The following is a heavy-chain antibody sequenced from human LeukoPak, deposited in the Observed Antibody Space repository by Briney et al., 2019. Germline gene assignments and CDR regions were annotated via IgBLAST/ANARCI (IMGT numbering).Heavy chain of an antibody. D-gene: IGHD2-15*01. CDR3: ASMRRYCSGGSCYRDASDI. V-gene: IGHV4-59*01. Sequence: PSETLSLTCTVSGGSISSYYWSWIRQPPGKGLEWIGYIYYSGSTNYNPSLKSRVTISVDTSKNQSSLKLSSVTAADTAVYYCASMRRYCSGGSCYRDASDIWGQGTMVTVSS. CDR1: GGSISSYY. J-gene: IGHJ3*02. CDR2: IYYSGST.